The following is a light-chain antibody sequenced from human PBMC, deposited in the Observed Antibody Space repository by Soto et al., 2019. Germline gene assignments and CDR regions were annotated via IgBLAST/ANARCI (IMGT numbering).Light chain of an antibody. Sequence: DIQMTQSPSTLSASVGDGAIITCRASQSISTWVAWYQQKPGKAPKLLISKASSLESGVPSRFSGSGSGTEFTLTISSLQPDDFATYYCQQYDNFLSFGGGTKVDIK. V-gene: IGKV1-5*03. CDR3: QQYDNFLS. CDR1: QSISTW. J-gene: IGKJ4*01. CDR2: KAS.